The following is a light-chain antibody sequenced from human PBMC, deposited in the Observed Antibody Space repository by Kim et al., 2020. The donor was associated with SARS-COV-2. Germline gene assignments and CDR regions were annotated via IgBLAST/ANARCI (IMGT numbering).Light chain of an antibody. J-gene: IGKJ1*01. CDR2: ETS. V-gene: IGKV3-11*01. Sequence: EIVLTQSPATLSLSPGERATLSCRASQSVNNYLAWYQQKPGQAPRLLIYETSNRATGIPARFSGSGSGTDFTLTISSLEPEDFAVYYCQQRTSWPLTFGQGTKVEIK. CDR1: QSVNNY. CDR3: QQRTSWPLT.